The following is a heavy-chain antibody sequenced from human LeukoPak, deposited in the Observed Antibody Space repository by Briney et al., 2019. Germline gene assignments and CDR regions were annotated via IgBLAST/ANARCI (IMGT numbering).Heavy chain of an antibody. Sequence: ASETLSLTCAVYGGSFSGYYWSWIRQPPGKGLEWIGEINHSGSTNYNPSLKSRVTISVDTSKNQFSLKLSSVTAADTAVYYCARDKSRTYGSADAFDIWGQGTMVTVSS. D-gene: IGHD3-10*01. CDR1: GGSFSGYY. J-gene: IGHJ3*02. CDR3: ARDKSRTYGSADAFDI. CDR2: INHSGST. V-gene: IGHV4-34*01.